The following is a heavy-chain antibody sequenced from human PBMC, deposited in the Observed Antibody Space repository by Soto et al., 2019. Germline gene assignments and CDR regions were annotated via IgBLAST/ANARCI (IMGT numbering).Heavy chain of an antibody. Sequence: SETLSLTCTVSVGSISSSSYYWGWIRQPPGKGLEWIGSIYYSGSTYYNPSLKSRVTISVDTSKNQFSLKLSSVTAADTAVYYCARFTVDSSGWLDYWGQGTLVTVSS. CDR2: IYYSGST. V-gene: IGHV4-39*01. CDR1: VGSISSSSYY. CDR3: ARFTVDSSGWLDY. D-gene: IGHD6-19*01. J-gene: IGHJ4*02.